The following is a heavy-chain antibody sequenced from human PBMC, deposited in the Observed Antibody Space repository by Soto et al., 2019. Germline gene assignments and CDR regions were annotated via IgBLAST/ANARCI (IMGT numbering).Heavy chain of an antibody. V-gene: IGHV1-8*01. D-gene: IGHD4-17*01. CDR2: MNPHSGNT. Sequence: QVQLVQSGAEVKKPGASVKVSCKASGYTFTSYDINWVRQATGQGLEWMGWMNPHSGNTGNAQKLQGRVTLTSTTSISIAYMELRSLRSEDTAVYYCARALYGDNVDYWGQGTLVTVSS. CDR3: ARALYGDNVDY. CDR1: GYTFTSYD. J-gene: IGHJ4*02.